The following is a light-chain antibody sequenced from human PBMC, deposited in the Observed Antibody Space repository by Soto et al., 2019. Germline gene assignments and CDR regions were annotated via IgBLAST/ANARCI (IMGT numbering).Light chain of an antibody. CDR2: DVT. CDR3: SSYANYNVV. J-gene: IGLJ2*01. Sequence: QSALTQPASVSGSPGQSITISCTGTDSDIGVYNYVSWYQQYPGKAPKLMIYDVTNRPSGVSNRFSGSKSGNMASLTISGLQAEEEADYYGSSYANYNVVFCGGTELTVL. CDR1: DSDIGVYNY. V-gene: IGLV2-14*03.